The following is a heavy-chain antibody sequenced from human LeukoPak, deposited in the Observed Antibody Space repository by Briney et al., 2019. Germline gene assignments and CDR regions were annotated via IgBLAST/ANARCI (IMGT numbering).Heavy chain of an antibody. CDR1: GGSISSGGYY. J-gene: IGHJ4*02. D-gene: IGHD1-26*01. CDR2: IYHSGST. V-gene: IGHV4-30-2*01. Sequence: SETLSLTCTVSGGSISSGGYYWSWIRQPPGKGLEWIGYIYHSGSTYYNPSLESRVTISVDRSKNQFSLKLSSVTAADTAVYYCARAEVGATTFDYWGQGTLVTVSS. CDR3: ARAEVGATTFDY.